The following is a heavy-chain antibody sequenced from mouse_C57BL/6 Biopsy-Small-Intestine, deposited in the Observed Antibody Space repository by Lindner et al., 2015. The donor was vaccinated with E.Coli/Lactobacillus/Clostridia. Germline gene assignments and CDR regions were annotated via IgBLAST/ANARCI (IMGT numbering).Heavy chain of an antibody. CDR3: ARSYYDYLDF. Sequence: VQLQESGSELVKPGASVKISCKASGYSFTGYYMNWVKQSPEKSLEWIGEINPSTGGTTYNQKFKAKATLTVDKSSSTAYMQLKSLTSEDSAVYYCARSYYDYLDFWGQGTTLTVSS. V-gene: IGHV1-42*01. CDR1: GYSFTGYY. CDR2: INPSTGGT. J-gene: IGHJ2*01. D-gene: IGHD2-4*01.